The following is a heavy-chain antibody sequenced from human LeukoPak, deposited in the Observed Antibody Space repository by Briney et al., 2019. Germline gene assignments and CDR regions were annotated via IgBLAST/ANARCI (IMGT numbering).Heavy chain of an antibody. J-gene: IGHJ4*02. Sequence: QAGGSLRLSCAASGFTFSNYAMSWVRQAPGKGLEWVSAISGSGGSTYYADSVKGRFTISRDNSKNTLYLQMNSLRAEDTAVYYCAKDQSIAPTVYFDYWGQGTLVTVSS. CDR3: AKDQSIAPTVYFDY. V-gene: IGHV3-23*01. CDR2: ISGSGGST. D-gene: IGHD6-6*01. CDR1: GFTFSNYA.